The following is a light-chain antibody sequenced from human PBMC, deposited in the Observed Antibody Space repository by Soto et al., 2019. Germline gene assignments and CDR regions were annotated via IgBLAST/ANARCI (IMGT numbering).Light chain of an antibody. CDR3: QQYNSYWGT. Sequence: DIQMTQSPSTLSASVGDRVTIASRARQTISSWLAWYQQKPGKAPKLLIYDASSLESGVPSRFSGSGSGTEFTLTISRLQPDDFAAYYCQQYNSYWGTFGQGTKVDIK. J-gene: IGKJ1*01. CDR1: QTISSW. V-gene: IGKV1-5*01. CDR2: DAS.